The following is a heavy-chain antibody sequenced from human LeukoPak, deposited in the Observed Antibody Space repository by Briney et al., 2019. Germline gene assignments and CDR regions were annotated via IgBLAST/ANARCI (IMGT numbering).Heavy chain of an antibody. Sequence: ASVKVSCKASGYTFTSYYIFWVRQAPGQGLEWMGIINPRTGSTSYSQKFQGRVTMTRDTSISTAYMELSRLRSDDTAVYYCARGLGNGGGYYLRVLGYWGQGTLVTVSS. CDR1: GYTFTSYY. D-gene: IGHD3-22*01. CDR3: ARGLGNGGGYYLRVLGY. V-gene: IGHV1-46*01. J-gene: IGHJ4*02. CDR2: INPRTGST.